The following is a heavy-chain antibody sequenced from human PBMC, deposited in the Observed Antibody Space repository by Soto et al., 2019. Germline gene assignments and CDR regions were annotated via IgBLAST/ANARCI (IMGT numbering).Heavy chain of an antibody. CDR3: AREAGCSGTNCNVYFDY. CDR1: GLPLSNYG. J-gene: IGHJ4*01. CDR2: ISYESIST. D-gene: IGHD2-15*01. Sequence: GGSLRLSCVASGLPLSNYGMHWVRQAPGKGLEWVAVISYESISTVYRDSVRGRFTISRDNSRNTLYLHMNSLTPEDTAVYYCAREAGCSGTNCNVYFDYWGLGTLVTVSS. V-gene: IGHV3-30*03.